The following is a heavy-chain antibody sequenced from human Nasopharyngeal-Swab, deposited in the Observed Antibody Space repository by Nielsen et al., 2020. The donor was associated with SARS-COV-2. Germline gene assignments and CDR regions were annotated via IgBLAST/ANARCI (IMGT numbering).Heavy chain of an antibody. D-gene: IGHD6-25*01. CDR1: GYTFTSYA. CDR2: INTKTGNP. CDR3: ARVSYSSGWYDS. Sequence: ASVKVSCKASGYTFTSYAMHWVRQAPGQRLEWMGWINTKTGNPAYAQGFTGRFVFSLDNSVSTAYLQIRSLKAEDSAMYYCARVSYSSGWYDSWGQGTLVAVSS. V-gene: IGHV7-4-1*01. J-gene: IGHJ5*01.